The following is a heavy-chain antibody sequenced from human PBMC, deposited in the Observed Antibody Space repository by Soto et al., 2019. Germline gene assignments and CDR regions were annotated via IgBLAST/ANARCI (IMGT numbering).Heavy chain of an antibody. J-gene: IGHJ4*02. CDR2: IYDFGTT. CDR3: AREERGYSYGWGDSW. CDR1: GGSVSSASYY. V-gene: IGHV4-61*01. Sequence: QVQLQESGPGLVKPSETLSLTCNVSGGSVSSASYYWSWIRQPPGKGLEWLGYIYDFGTTNYNPSLQMRVTILVDTSKNQFYLRLRSVTAADTAVYYGAREERGYSYGWGDSWWGQGTLVTVSS. D-gene: IGHD5-18*01.